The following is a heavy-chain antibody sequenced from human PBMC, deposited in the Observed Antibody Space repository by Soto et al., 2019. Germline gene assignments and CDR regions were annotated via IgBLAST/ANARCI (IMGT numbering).Heavy chain of an antibody. V-gene: IGHV4-28*01. CDR3: VKKTGGYRPFDD. D-gene: IGHD2-8*02. Sequence: HVQLRESGPGLEKPSDTLSLTCAVSGFSISGDNWWGRIRQAPGKGLEWIGYVSHTGFSHYNPSLESRVTMSVDTSKNLFSLKLTSVTAVDTAVYYSVKKTGGYRPFDDWGQGTLVTVSS. J-gene: IGHJ4*02. CDR2: VSHTGFS. CDR1: GFSISGDNW.